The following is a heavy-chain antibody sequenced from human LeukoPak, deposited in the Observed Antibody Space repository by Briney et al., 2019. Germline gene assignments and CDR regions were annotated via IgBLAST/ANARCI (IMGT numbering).Heavy chain of an antibody. CDR3: AREAVAGDFDY. J-gene: IGHJ4*02. D-gene: IGHD6-19*01. CDR2: INPSGGST. V-gene: IGHV1-46*01. Sequence: ASVKVSCKASGYNFVGYYIHWVRQAPGQGLEWMGIINPSGGSTSYAQKFQGRVTMTRDMSTSTVYMELSSLRSEDTAVYYCAREAVAGDFDYWGQGTLVTVSS. CDR1: GYNFVGYY.